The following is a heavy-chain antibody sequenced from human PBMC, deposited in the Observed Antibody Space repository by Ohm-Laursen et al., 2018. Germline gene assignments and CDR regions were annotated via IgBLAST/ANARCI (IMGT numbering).Heavy chain of an antibody. Sequence: ASVKVSCKASGNTFTSYYMYWVRQAPGQGLEWLGIINPSGDSTSYAQKFQGRVTMTGDTSTSTVYMELSSLRSEDTAVYYCARGSYGVLDYWGQGTLVTVSS. J-gene: IGHJ4*02. D-gene: IGHD5-18*01. CDR1: GNTFTSYY. V-gene: IGHV1-46*01. CDR3: ARGSYGVLDY. CDR2: INPSGDST.